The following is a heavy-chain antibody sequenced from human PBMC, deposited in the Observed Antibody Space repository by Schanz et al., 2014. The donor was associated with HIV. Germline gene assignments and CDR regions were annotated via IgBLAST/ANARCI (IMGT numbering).Heavy chain of an antibody. CDR1: GYTFSSYS. CDR2: ISAYNGHP. V-gene: IGHV1-18*01. CDR3: ARVGAGVTVFFDY. Sequence: QVQLVQSGTEVKKPGASVRVSCKASGYTFSSYSLSWVRQAPGQGLEWMGWISAYNGHPHYGQKFQGRFTMTSDTSTSTAYMELGNLRSDDTAVFYCARVGAGVTVFFDYWGQGTLVSVSS. D-gene: IGHD3-10*01. J-gene: IGHJ4*02.